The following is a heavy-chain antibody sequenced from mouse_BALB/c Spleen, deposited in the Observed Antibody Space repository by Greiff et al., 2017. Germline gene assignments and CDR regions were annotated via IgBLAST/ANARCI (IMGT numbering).Heavy chain of an antibody. CDR1: GYTFTSYV. D-gene: IGHD5-1*01. Sequence: EVQLQQSGPELVKPGASVKMSCKASGYTFTSYVMHWVKQKPGQGLEWIGYINPYNDGTKYNEKFKGKATLTSDKSSSTAYMELSSLTSEDSAVYYCARSGTYVPEDFDYWGQGTTLTVSS. V-gene: IGHV1-14*01. J-gene: IGHJ2*01. CDR3: ARSGTYVPEDFDY. CDR2: INPYNDGT.